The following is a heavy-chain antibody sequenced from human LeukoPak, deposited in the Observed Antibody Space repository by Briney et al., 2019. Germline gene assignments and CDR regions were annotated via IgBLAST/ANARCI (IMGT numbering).Heavy chain of an antibody. CDR3: ARAEGYYYDSSGFDY. Sequence: GGSLRLSCAASGFTFSSYSMNWVRQAPGKGLEWVSSISSSSSYIYYADSVKGRFTISRDNAKNSLYLQMNSLRAEDTAVYYCARAEGYYYDSSGFDYWGQGTLVTVSS. CDR2: ISSSSSYI. V-gene: IGHV3-21*04. CDR1: GFTFSSYS. J-gene: IGHJ4*02. D-gene: IGHD3-22*01.